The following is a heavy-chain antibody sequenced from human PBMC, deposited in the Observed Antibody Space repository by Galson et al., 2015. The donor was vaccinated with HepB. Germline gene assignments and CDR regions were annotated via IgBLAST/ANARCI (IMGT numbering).Heavy chain of an antibody. J-gene: IGHJ3*01. CDR3: ARSRSPATDAFDV. Sequence: SVKVSCKASGGTFSNYDISWVRQAPGQGLELMGRIVPILGIAHSAQKFQGRVTITADKSTSTAYMELSSLRSEDTALYYCARSRSPATDAFDVWGQGTMVTVSS. D-gene: IGHD2-2*01. CDR2: IVPILGIA. CDR1: GGTFSNYD. V-gene: IGHV1-69*04.